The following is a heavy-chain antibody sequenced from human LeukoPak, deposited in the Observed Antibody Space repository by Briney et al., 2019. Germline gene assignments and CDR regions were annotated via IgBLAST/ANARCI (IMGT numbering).Heavy chain of an antibody. CDR2: ISYDGSNK. V-gene: IGHV3-30*18. CDR1: GFPFSSYG. J-gene: IGHJ4*02. D-gene: IGHD6-13*01. Sequence: GGSLRLSCAAHGFPFSSYGMHWVRQAPGKGLEWVAVISYDGSNKYYADSLKGRFTISRDNSKNTLYLQMNSLRAEDTAVYYCAKGRIAAADLDYWGQGTLVTVSS. CDR3: AKGRIAAADLDY.